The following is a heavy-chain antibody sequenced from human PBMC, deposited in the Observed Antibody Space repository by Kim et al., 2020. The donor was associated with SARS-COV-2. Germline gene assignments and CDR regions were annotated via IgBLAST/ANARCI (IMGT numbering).Heavy chain of an antibody. CDR3: AKSSSWGYMDV. J-gene: IGHJ6*03. Sequence: YYADTVKGRFTISRQNAKNSLYLQMNSLRVEDTAVYFCAKSSSWGYMDVWGRGTTVTV. V-gene: IGHV3-21*01. D-gene: IGHD2-15*01.